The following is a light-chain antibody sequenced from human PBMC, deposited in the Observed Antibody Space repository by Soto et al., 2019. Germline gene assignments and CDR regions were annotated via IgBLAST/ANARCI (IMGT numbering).Light chain of an antibody. V-gene: IGLV1-44*01. CDR1: NSNIRSNT. J-gene: IGLJ1*01. CDR2: SNN. Sequence: QSVLTQPPSASGTPGQRVTISCSGSNSNIRSNTVNWFQQLPGTAPKLLIFSNNLRPSGVPDRFSGSKSGNTASLTISGLQAADEADYYCSLYTSENTYVFGTGTKLTVL. CDR3: SLYTSENTYV.